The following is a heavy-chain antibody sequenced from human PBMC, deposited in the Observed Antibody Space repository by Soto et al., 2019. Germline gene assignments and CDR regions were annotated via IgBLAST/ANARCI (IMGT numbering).Heavy chain of an antibody. CDR1: GGSVSSSSYY. CDR3: AREGKRVSMVRGFDS. CDR2: IYFSGTT. V-gene: IGHV4-61*01. J-gene: IGHJ4*02. Sequence: QVQLQESGPGLVKPSETLSLTRTVSGGSVSSSSYYWTWLRQPPGKRLEWIGYIYFSGTTEYNPSLKSRVAISFDTSKNQFSLKLSSVIAADTAVYYCAREGKRVSMVRGFDSWGQGTLVTVSS. D-gene: IGHD3-10*01.